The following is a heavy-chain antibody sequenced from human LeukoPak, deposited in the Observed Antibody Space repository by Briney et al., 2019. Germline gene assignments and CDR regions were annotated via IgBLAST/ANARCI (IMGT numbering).Heavy chain of an antibody. CDR2: IKHSGST. D-gene: IGHD6-6*01. CDR1: GGSFSGYY. Sequence: SETLSLTCAVYGGSFSGYYWSWIRQPPGKGLEWIGEIKHSGSTNYNPSLKSRVTISVDTSQNQFSLKLSSVTAADTAVYYCARGRAGLRIAARPFDYWGQGTLVTVSS. V-gene: IGHV4-34*01. CDR3: ARGRAGLRIAARPFDY. J-gene: IGHJ4*02.